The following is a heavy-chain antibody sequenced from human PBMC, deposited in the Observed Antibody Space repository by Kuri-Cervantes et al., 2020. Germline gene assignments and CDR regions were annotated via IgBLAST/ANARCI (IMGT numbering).Heavy chain of an antibody. Sequence: SETLSLTCTVSGGSISSSSYYWGWIRQPPGKGLEWIGSIYYSGSTYYNPSLKSRVTISVDTSKNQFSLKLSSVTAADTAVYYCARGYFDSSGYYFDYWGQGTLVTVSS. D-gene: IGHD3-22*01. V-gene: IGHV4-39*01. CDR2: IYYSGST. J-gene: IGHJ4*02. CDR1: GGSISSSSYY. CDR3: ARGYFDSSGYYFDY.